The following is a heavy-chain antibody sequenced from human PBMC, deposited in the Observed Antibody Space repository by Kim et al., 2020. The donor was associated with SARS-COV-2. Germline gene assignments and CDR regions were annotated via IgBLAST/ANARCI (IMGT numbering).Heavy chain of an antibody. Sequence: SETLSLTCTVSGGSISSSSYYWGWIRQPPGKGLEWIGSIYYSGSTYYNPSLKSRVTISVDTSKNQFSLKLSSVTAADTAVYYCASHPIEDYSSSSGYFDYWGQGTLVTVSS. CDR1: GGSISSSSYY. CDR2: IYYSGST. J-gene: IGHJ4*02. CDR3: ASHPIEDYSSSSGYFDY. D-gene: IGHD6-6*01. V-gene: IGHV4-39*01.